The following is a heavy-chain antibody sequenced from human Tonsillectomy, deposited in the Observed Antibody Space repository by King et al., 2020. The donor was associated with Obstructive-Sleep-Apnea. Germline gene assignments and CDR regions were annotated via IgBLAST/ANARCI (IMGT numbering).Heavy chain of an antibody. CDR3: ARGALGIFDY. CDR1: GGSFSGYY. J-gene: IGHJ4*02. V-gene: IGHV4-34*01. Sequence: VQLQQWGAGLLKPSETLSLTCAVYGGSFSGYYWSWIRQPPGKGLEWFGEINHSGSTNYNPSLKRRVTISVDTSTNQFSLKLSSVTAADTAVYYCARGALGIFDYWGQGTLVTVSS. CDR2: INHSGST. D-gene: IGHD7-27*01.